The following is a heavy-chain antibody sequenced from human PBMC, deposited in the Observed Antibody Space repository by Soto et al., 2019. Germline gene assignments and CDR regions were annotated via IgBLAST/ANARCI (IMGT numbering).Heavy chain of an antibody. CDR1: GGSFSGYY. Sequence: SETLSLTCAVYGGSFSGYYCSWIRQPPGKGLEWIGEINHSGSTNYNPSLKRRVTISVATSKNQFSLKLSFVTAADTAVYYCARARDIVVVPAAYYYYGVDVWGQGTTVTVSS. J-gene: IGHJ6*02. CDR2: INHSGST. D-gene: IGHD2-2*01. V-gene: IGHV4-34*01. CDR3: ARARDIVVVPAAYYYYGVDV.